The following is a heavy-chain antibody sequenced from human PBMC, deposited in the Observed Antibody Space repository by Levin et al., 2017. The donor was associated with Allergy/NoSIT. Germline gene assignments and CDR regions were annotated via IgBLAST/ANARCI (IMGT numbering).Heavy chain of an antibody. CDR3: ARDPPSAYSGYDWGYFDY. J-gene: IGHJ4*02. D-gene: IGHD5-12*01. CDR1: GFTFSSYA. CDR2: ISYDGSNK. V-gene: IGHV3-30-3*01. Sequence: PGGSLRLSCAASGFTFSSYAMHWVRQAPGKGLEWVAVISYDGSNKYYADSVKGRFTISRDNSKNTLYLQMNSLRAEDTAVYYCARDPPSAYSGYDWGYFDYWGQGTLVTVSS.